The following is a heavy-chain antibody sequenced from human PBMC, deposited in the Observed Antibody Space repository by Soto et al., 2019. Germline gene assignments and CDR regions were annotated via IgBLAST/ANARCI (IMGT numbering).Heavy chain of an antibody. CDR1: GFTFSSYG. Sequence: QVQLVESGGGVVQPGRSLRLSCAASGFTFSSYGMHWFRQAPGKGLEWVAVISYDGSNKYYADSVKCRFTISRDNSKNTLYLQMNSLRAEDTAVYYCAIARGYSYGYSFGCFDLWGRGTLVTVSS. D-gene: IGHD5-18*01. CDR3: AIARGYSYGYSFGCFDL. V-gene: IGHV3-30*03. J-gene: IGHJ2*01. CDR2: ISYDGSNK.